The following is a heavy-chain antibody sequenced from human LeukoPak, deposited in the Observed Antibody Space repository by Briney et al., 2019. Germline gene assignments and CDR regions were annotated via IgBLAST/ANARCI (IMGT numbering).Heavy chain of an antibody. CDR1: GGSIIGDY. CDR3: ARGLTGSTGFDY. CDR2: IYSSGTT. J-gene: IGHJ4*02. V-gene: IGHV4-4*07. D-gene: IGHD1-7*01. Sequence: KSSETLSLTCTVSGGSIIGDYWSWIRQPAGKGLEWIGRIYSSGTTTYNPSLESRVTMSVETSNNQFSLKLRSVTAADTAVYYCARGLTGSTGFDYWGQGTLVAVSS.